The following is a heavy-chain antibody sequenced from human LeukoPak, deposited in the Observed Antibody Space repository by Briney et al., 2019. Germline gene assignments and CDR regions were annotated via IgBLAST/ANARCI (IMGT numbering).Heavy chain of an antibody. CDR1: GYTFTGYY. Sequence: ASVKVSCKASGYTFTGYYMHWVRQAPGQGLGWMGRINPNSGGTNYAQKFQGRVTMTRDTSISTAYMELSRLRSDDTAVYYCASPLGYCSGGSCGYWGQGTLVTVSS. V-gene: IGHV1-2*06. D-gene: IGHD2-15*01. CDR2: INPNSGGT. CDR3: ASPLGYCSGGSCGY. J-gene: IGHJ4*02.